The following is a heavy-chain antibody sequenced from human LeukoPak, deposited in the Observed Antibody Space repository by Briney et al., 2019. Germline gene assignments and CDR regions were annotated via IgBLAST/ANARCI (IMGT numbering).Heavy chain of an antibody. J-gene: IGHJ4*02. V-gene: IGHV6-1*01. D-gene: IGHD3-22*01. Sequence: SSYAISWVRQAPGQGLEWMGRTYYRSKWYNDYAVSVKSRITINPDTSKNQFSLQLNSVTPEDTAVYYCARDQSYYYDSSGYYVGEFDYWGQGTLVTVSS. CDR2: TYYRSKWYN. CDR1: SSYA. CDR3: ARDQSYYYDSSGYYVGEFDY.